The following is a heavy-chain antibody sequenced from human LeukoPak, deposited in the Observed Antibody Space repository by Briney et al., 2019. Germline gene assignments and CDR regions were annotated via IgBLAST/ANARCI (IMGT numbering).Heavy chain of an antibody. CDR2: IFYSGIT. CDR3: ARHCAREMATLCY. D-gene: IGHD5-24*01. J-gene: IGHJ4*02. V-gene: IGHV4-39*07. CDR1: GGSISSSSYY. Sequence: SETLSLTCTVSGGSISSSSYYWGWIRQPPGKGLEWIGSIFYSGITHYNPSLKSRVTISVDTSKNQFSLKLSSVTAADTAVYYCARHCAREMATLCYWGQGTLVTVSS.